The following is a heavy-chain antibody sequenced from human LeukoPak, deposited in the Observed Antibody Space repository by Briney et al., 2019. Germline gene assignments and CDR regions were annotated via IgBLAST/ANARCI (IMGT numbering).Heavy chain of an antibody. CDR1: GFTFSDYW. V-gene: IGHV3-74*01. J-gene: IGHJ4*02. CDR3: ARARYSYTGIVDY. Sequence: GGSLRLSCAASGFTFSDYWMHWVRQAPGKGLVWVSRLNNDGTSTRYADSVKGRFTISRDNARNTVYLQMNSLRAEDTAVYYCARARYSYTGIVDYWGQGTLVTVSS. D-gene: IGHD5-18*01. CDR2: LNNDGTST.